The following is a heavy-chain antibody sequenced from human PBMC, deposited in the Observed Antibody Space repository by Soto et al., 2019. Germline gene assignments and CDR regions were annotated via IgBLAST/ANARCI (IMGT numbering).Heavy chain of an antibody. V-gene: IGHV4-30-2*01. CDR3: ARVGNYDFWSGSYGWFDS. J-gene: IGHJ5*01. Sequence: QLQLQESGSGLVKPSQTLSLTCAVSGGSISSGGYSWSWIRQPPGKGLEWIGYIYHSGSTYYNPSLKSRVTISVDRSKNQFSLKLSSVTAADTAVYYCARVGNYDFWSGSYGWFDSWGQGTLVTVSS. CDR1: GGSISSGGYS. CDR2: IYHSGST. D-gene: IGHD3-3*01.